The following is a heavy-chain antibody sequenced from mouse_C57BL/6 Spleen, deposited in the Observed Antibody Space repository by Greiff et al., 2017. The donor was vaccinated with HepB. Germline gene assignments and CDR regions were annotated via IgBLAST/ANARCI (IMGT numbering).Heavy chain of an antibody. CDR3: AREQLREFAY. V-gene: IGHV5-6*01. CDR1: GFTFSSYG. Sequence: EVQLQQSGGDLVKPGGSLKLSCAASGFTFSSYGMSWVRQTPDKRLEWVATISSGGSYTYYPDSVKGRFTISRDNAKNTLYLQMSSLKSEDTAMYYCAREQLREFAYWGQGTLVTVSA. J-gene: IGHJ3*01. CDR2: ISSGGSYT. D-gene: IGHD2-4*01.